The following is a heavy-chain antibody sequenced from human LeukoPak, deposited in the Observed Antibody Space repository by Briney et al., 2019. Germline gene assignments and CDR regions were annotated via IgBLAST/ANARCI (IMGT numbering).Heavy chain of an antibody. V-gene: IGHV3-7*01. CDR3: GGGLVRGPKDY. CDR2: IKQDGSEK. CDR1: GFTFSSYW. J-gene: IGHJ4*02. D-gene: IGHD3-10*01. Sequence: GGSLRPSCAVSGFTFSSYWMSWVRQAPGKGLEWVANIKQDGSEKFYVDSVKGRFTISRDNAKNSLYLQMNSLRAEDTAVYYCGGGLVRGPKDYWGQGTLVTVSS.